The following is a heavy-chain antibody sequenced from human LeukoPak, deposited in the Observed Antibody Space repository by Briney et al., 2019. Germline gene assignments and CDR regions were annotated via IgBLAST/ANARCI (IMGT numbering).Heavy chain of an antibody. CDR3: AFGEDSSGMDV. CDR2: ISGSGGGT. J-gene: IGHJ6*02. Sequence: GGSLRLSCAVSGITLSNYGMSWVRQAPGKGLEWVAGISGSGGGTNYADSVKGRFTISRDNSKNTLYLQMNSLRAEDTAVYYCAFGEDSSGMDVWGQGTTVTVSS. CDR1: GITLSNYG. D-gene: IGHD3-10*01. V-gene: IGHV3-23*01.